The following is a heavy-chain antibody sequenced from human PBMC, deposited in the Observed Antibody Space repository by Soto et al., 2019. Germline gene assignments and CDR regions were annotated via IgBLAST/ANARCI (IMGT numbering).Heavy chain of an antibody. CDR3: ARRDPGYSYDSYYYYDMDV. D-gene: IGHD5-18*01. V-gene: IGHV4-39*01. Sequence: SETLSLTCTVSGGSISSGSYYWGWIRQPPGKGLEWIGSIYYSGSTYYNPSLKSRVTISVDTSKNQVSLKMSSVTAADTAVYYCARRDPGYSYDSYYYYDMDVWGQGTTVTV. CDR2: IYYSGST. CDR1: GGSISSGSYY. J-gene: IGHJ6*02.